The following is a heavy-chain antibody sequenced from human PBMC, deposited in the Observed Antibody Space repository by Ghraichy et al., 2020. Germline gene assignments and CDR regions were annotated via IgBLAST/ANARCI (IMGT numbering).Heavy chain of an antibody. CDR2: VFYSGTT. V-gene: IGHV4-39*01. CDR1: GGAISSNNYY. Sequence: SETLSLTCTLSGGAISSNNYYWGWIRQPPGKGLEWIGSVFYSGTTYYNPSLKSRVTISVDTSKIQFSLNLRFVTAADTSVYYCARHPIPNHNWFDPWGQGTLVTVSS. D-gene: IGHD2-2*01. J-gene: IGHJ5*02. CDR3: ARHPIPNHNWFDP.